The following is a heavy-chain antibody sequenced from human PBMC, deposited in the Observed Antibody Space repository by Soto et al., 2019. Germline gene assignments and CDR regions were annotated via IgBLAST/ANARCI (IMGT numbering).Heavy chain of an antibody. CDR1: GYTFTSYD. Sequence: RASVKVSCKASGYTFTSYDINWVRQATGQGLEWMGWMNPNSGNTGYAQKFQGRATMTRNTSISTAYMELSSLRSEDTAVYYCARGIPNYGDYVNYWGQGTLVTVS. D-gene: IGHD4-17*01. V-gene: IGHV1-8*01. CDR3: ARGIPNYGDYVNY. CDR2: MNPNSGNT. J-gene: IGHJ4*02.